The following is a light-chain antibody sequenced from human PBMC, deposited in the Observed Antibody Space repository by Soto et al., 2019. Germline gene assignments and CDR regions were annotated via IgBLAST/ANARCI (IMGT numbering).Light chain of an antibody. Sequence: EIVMTQSPATLSVSPGDTATLSCRASQSLGGNLAWYQQKPGQAPRLLIFRASSRATGVPARFSASGSGTEFTLTISRLEPEDFAVYYCQQYASSPPWTFGQGTKVEIK. CDR2: RAS. CDR1: QSLGGN. J-gene: IGKJ1*01. CDR3: QQYASSPPWT. V-gene: IGKV3-15*01.